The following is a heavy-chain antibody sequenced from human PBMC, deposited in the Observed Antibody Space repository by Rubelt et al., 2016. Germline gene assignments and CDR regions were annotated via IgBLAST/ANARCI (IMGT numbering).Heavy chain of an antibody. J-gene: IGHJ6*02. CDR2: IHHSGSA. V-gene: IGHV4-34*01. Sequence: QVQLQQWGAGLLKPSETLSLTCAVYGGSFSGYYWSWIRQPPGKGLEWIGEIHHSGSANYNPSLKGRATISVETSKNQFSRKLSSVTAADTAVYYCARDIVGNGMDVWGQGTTVTVSS. D-gene: IGHD2-15*01. CDR3: ARDIVGNGMDV. CDR1: GGSFSGYY.